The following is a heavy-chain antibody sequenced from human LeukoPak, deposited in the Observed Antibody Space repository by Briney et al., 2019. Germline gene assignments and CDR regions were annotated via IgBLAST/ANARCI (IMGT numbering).Heavy chain of an antibody. Sequence: NASETLSLTCTVSGGSIRGYYWTWTRQPPGKGLEWTGQIHYSGKADYNPSLRSRITISVDTSKNQMFLKLSSLTAADTAVYYCARFGVDYDMGVWGQGTTVTVSS. CDR1: GGSIRGYY. V-gene: IGHV4-59*01. J-gene: IGHJ6*02. CDR3: ARFGVDYDMGV. CDR2: IHYSGKA. D-gene: IGHD3-16*01.